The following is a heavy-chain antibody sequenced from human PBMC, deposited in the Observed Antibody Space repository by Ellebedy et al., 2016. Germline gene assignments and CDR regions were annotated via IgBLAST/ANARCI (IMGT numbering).Heavy chain of an antibody. V-gene: IGHV3-21*06. J-gene: IGHJ5*02. Sequence: GESLKISXAASGFTFNVAGMTWVRQAPGKGLEWVATIVFSGAAAYYSDSAKGRFIISRDNVKNLVFLQMNSLRVEDTAVYYCARGVGGTSLNWFDPWGRGTLVTVSS. D-gene: IGHD3-16*01. CDR2: IVFSGAAA. CDR3: ARGVGGTSLNWFDP. CDR1: GFTFNVAG.